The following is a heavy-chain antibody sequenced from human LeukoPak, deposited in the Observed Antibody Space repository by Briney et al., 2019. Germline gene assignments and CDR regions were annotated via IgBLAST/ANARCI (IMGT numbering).Heavy chain of an antibody. Sequence: GGSLRLSCAASGFTFSSYSMNWGRQAPGKGLEWVSYISSSSSSIYYADSVKGRFGISRENDKNSLYLQMNSLRHDDTAMFYCAQDRWGGVPIDYWGQGALVTVSS. V-gene: IGHV3-48*02. CDR2: ISSSSSSI. CDR3: AQDRWGGVPIDY. CDR1: GFTFSSYS. D-gene: IGHD3-16*01. J-gene: IGHJ4*02.